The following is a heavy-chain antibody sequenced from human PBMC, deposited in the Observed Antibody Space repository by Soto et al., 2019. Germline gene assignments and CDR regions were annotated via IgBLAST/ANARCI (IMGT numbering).Heavy chain of an antibody. CDR1: VCTFGTYA. Sequence: PWGSQRVSCACSVCTFGTYARSCFGQAPGDGLEWVSTISWSGTSAYYGDSVKGRFTIARDVAKNTLYLQMNSLRAEDTAVYYCATALFTAGGFFDSWGQGPLVTVPQ. D-gene: IGHD3-10*01. V-gene: IGHV3-23*01. CDR2: ISWSGTSA. CDR3: ATALFTAGGFFDS. J-gene: IGHJ4*02.